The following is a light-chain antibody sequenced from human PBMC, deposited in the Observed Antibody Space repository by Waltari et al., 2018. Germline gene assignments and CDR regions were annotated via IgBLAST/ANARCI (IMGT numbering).Light chain of an antibody. CDR3: LQHNTYPFT. Sequence: DIQMTQSPSSLSASIGDRVTIPCRASQGIRNDLGWFQQKPGKAPRRLIYGASTLQDGVPSRFSGSGSGTDFTLTIVSLQPEDFATYFCLQHNTYPFTFGPGTKVDV. V-gene: IGKV1-17*01. J-gene: IGKJ3*01. CDR1: QGIRND. CDR2: GAS.